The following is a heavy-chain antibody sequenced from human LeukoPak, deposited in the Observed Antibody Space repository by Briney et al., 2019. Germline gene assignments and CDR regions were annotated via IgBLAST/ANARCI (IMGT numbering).Heavy chain of an antibody. CDR3: VRGGDYTKYYYYYYYMDV. D-gene: IGHD4-17*01. J-gene: IGHJ6*03. CDR2: ISSSSSTI. CDR1: GFTFSNYE. V-gene: IGHV3-48*01. Sequence: GGSLRLSCAASGFTFSNYEMNWVRQAPGKGLEWVSYISSSSSTIYYADSVKGRFTISRDNAKNSLYLQMNSLRAEDTAVYYCVRGGDYTKYYYYYYYMDVWGKGTTVTVSS.